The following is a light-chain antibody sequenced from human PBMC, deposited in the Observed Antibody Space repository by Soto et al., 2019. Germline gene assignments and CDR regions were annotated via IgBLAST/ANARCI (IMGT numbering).Light chain of an antibody. V-gene: IGLV2-14*01. CDR3: CSFTPSSTWV. CDR2: EVS. CDR1: SSDVGGYNY. J-gene: IGLJ3*02. Sequence: QSALTQPASVSGSPGQSITISCTGSSSDVGGYNYVSWYQQHPGKAPKLMIYEVSNRPSGVSNRFSGSKSGDTASLTISGLQAEDEADYYCCSFTPSSTWVFGGGTQLTVL.